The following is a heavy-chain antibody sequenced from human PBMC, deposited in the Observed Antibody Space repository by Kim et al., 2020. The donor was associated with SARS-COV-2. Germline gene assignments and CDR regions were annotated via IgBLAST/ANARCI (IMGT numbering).Heavy chain of an antibody. V-gene: IGHV3-23*01. D-gene: IGHD6-25*01. CDR3: AKVRGTATIIRGFDY. Sequence: GGSLRLSCAASGFTFSSYGMSWVRQAPGKGLEWVSGISGSGGSTYYADSVKGRFTISRDNSKNTLYLQMNSLRAEDTAVYYCAKVRGTATIIRGFDYWGQGTLVTVSS. CDR2: ISGSGGST. CDR1: GFTFSSYG. J-gene: IGHJ4*02.